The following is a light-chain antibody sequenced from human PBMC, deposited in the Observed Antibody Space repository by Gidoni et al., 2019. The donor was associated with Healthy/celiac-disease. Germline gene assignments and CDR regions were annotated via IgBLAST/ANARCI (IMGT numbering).Light chain of an antibody. V-gene: IGKV6-21*01. CDR2: YAS. Sequence: ELVLTPSPDFQSVTPKEKVTITCRASQSIGSSLHWYQQKPDQSPKLLIKYASKSFSGVPSRFSGSGSGTDFTLTINSLEAEDAATYYCQQSSSLPSFGQGTKVEIK. CDR3: QQSSSLPS. CDR1: QSIGSS. J-gene: IGKJ1*01.